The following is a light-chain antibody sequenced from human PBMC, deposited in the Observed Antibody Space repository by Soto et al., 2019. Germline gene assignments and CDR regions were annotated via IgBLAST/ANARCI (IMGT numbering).Light chain of an antibody. V-gene: IGKV1-39*01. CDR3: QQSYSTPRT. CDR1: QSISSY. Sequence: IPMTQSPSSLSAXVGDRVTITCRASQSISSYLNWYQQKPGKAPKLLIYAASSLQSGVPSRFSGSGSGTDFTLTISSLQPEDFATYYCQQSYSTPRTFGQGTKLEIK. CDR2: AAS. J-gene: IGKJ2*01.